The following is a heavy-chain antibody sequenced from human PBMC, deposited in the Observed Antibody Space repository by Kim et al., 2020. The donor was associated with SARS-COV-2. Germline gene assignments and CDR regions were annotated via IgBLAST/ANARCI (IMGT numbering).Heavy chain of an antibody. CDR2: ISGRGGST. CDR3: AKEAGRLLWFGELLSHYYYGMDG. D-gene: IGHD3-10*01. CDR1: GFTFSSYA. Sequence: GGSLRLSCAASGFTFSSYAMSWVRQAPGKGLEWVSAISGRGGSTYYADSVKGRFTIARDNSKNTLYLQMNSLRAEDTAVYYCAKEAGRLLWFGELLSHYYYGMDGWGQGTTVTVSS. V-gene: IGHV3-23*01. J-gene: IGHJ6*02.